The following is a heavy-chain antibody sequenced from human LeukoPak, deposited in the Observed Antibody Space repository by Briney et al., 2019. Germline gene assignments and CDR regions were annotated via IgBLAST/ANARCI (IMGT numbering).Heavy chain of an antibody. CDR3: ARHQRGNSDAFDI. D-gene: IGHD4-23*01. CDR1: GGSISSYF. J-gene: IGHJ3*02. Sequence: RPSETLFLTCTVSGGSISSYFWSWIRQPPGKGLEWIGYIYYSGSTNYNPSLKSRVTISVDTSNNQFSLKLSTLTAADTAVYYCARHQRGNSDAFDIWGQGTMVTVSS. V-gene: IGHV4-59*01. CDR2: IYYSGST.